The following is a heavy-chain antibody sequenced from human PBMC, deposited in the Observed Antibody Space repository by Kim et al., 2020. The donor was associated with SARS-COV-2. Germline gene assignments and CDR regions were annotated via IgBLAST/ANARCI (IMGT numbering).Heavy chain of an antibody. J-gene: IGHJ6*02. CDR2: IYYSGST. V-gene: IGHV4-39*01. CDR3: AIQVINYDIWSGYYQGPIGV. Sequence: SETLSLTCTVSGGSISSSSYYWGWIRQPPGKGLEWIGSIYYSGSTYYNPSLKSRVTISVDTSKNQFSLMLSSVTAADTAVYYCAIQVINYDIWSGYYQGPIGVWGQGTTVTVSS. D-gene: IGHD3-3*01. CDR1: GGSISSSSYY.